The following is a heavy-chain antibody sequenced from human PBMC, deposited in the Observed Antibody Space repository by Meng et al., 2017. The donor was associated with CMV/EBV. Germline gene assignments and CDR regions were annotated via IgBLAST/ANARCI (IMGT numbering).Heavy chain of an antibody. CDR1: GFTLSSYW. D-gene: IGHD3-3*01. CDR3: ARPSIRVFSLAFDF. CDR2: LNNDGTNT. V-gene: IGHV3-74*01. J-gene: IGHJ3*01. Sequence: GGSLRLSCAASGFTLSSYWMHWVRQAPGKGLEWVSRLNNDGTNTAYADSVKGRFTISRDNAKNTLYLQMNSLRAEDTAVYYCARPSIRVFSLAFDFWGQGALVTVSS.